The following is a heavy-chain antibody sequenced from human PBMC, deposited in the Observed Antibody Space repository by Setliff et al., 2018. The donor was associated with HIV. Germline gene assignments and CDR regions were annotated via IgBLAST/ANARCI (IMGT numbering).Heavy chain of an antibody. Sequence: SETLSLTCTVSGVPISSGLYYWNWIRQPAGKGLEWIGRIYTSGTTNYNPSLKSRVTMSVDTSKNQFSLKLSSVTAADTAVYYCGRGGGRVDYWGQGTLVTVSS. CDR1: GVPISSGLYY. J-gene: IGHJ4*02. D-gene: IGHD3-10*01. V-gene: IGHV4-61*02. CDR3: GRGGGRVDY. CDR2: IYTSGTT.